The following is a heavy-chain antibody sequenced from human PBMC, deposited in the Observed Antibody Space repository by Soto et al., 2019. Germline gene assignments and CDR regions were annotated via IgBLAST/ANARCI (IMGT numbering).Heavy chain of an antibody. CDR1: GGTFSSYA. D-gene: IGHD1-1*01. CDR2: IIPIFGTA. Sequence: ASVKVSCKASGGTFSSYAISWVRQAPGQELEWMGGIIPIFGTANHAQKFQGRVTITADESTSTAYMELSSLRSEDTAVYYCARDILVQLERHYYYGMDVWGQGTTVTVSS. CDR3: ARDILVQLERHYYYGMDV. J-gene: IGHJ6*02. V-gene: IGHV1-69*13.